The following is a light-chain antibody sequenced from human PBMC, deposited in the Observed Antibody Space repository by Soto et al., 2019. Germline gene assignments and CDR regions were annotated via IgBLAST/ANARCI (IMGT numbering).Light chain of an antibody. CDR2: AAS. V-gene: IGKV1-39*01. CDR1: QIINNY. Sequence: DIQMTQSPSSLSASVGDRVTITCRANQIINNYLNWYQQKPGKAPKLLIYAASSLQSGAPSRFSGSGSGADLTLTSSSLQPEDSASYFCQQSIRAPLTFGGGTKVE. CDR3: QQSIRAPLT. J-gene: IGKJ4*01.